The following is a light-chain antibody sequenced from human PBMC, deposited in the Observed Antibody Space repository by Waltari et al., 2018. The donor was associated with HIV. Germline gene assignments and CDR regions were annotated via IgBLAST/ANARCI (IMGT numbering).Light chain of an antibody. J-gene: IGKJ2*01. Sequence: DIQMTQSPSTLSASVGDRVTITCRASQSISSWLAWYQQKPGTAPKLLIYKASTLESGVPSRFSGSGSGTEVTLTISSLQPDDFATYYCQRYNTYPYTFGQRTKLE. CDR2: KAS. V-gene: IGKV1-5*03. CDR1: QSISSW. CDR3: QRYNTYPYT.